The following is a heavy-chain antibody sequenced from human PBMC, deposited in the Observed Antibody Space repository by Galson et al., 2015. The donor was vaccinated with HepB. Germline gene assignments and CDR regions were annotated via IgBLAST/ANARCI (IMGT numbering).Heavy chain of an antibody. V-gene: IGHV1-2*06. CDR3: ARGFSYYMNV. CDR2: INPNSGAT. Sequence: SVKVSCKASGDTFTVHYIHWVRQAPGQGLEWMGRINPNSGATEYAQKFRGRVTMTTDTSITTTYMELRRLTSDDTAVYYCARGFSYYMNVWGKGTTVTVSS. CDR1: GDTFTVHY. J-gene: IGHJ6*03.